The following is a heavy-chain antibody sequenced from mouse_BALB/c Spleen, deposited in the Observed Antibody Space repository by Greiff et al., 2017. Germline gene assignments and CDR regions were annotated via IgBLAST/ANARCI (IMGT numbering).Heavy chain of an antibody. CDR1: GYTFTSYW. CDR3: IHGNYDAMDY. Sequence: EVQLQQSGTVLARPGASVKMSCKASGYTFTSYWMHWVKQRPGQGLEWIGAIYPGNSDTSYNQKFKGKAKLTAVTSTSTAYMELSSLTNEDSAVYYCIHGNYDAMDYWGQGTSVTVSS. V-gene: IGHV1-5*01. J-gene: IGHJ4*01. CDR2: IYPGNSDT. D-gene: IGHD2-1*01.